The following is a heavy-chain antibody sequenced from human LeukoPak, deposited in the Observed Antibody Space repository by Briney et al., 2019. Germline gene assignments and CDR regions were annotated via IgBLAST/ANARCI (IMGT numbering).Heavy chain of an antibody. CDR3: ARVLSGSWDWFDP. Sequence: GGSLRLSCAASGLTFSIYWMRWVRQAPGKGLVWVSRINTDGSRITYADSVKGRFTISRDNAMNTVYLQMNSLRAEDTAVYYCARVLSGSWDWFDPWGQGTLVTVSS. CDR1: GLTFSIYW. D-gene: IGHD3-22*01. CDR2: INTDGSRI. V-gene: IGHV3-74*01. J-gene: IGHJ5*02.